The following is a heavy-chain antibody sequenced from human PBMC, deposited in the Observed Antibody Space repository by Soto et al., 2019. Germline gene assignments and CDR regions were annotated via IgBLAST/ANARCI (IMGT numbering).Heavy chain of an antibody. CDR2: ISSSSSYT. J-gene: IGHJ4*02. D-gene: IGHD3-22*01. CDR3: ARMQSYDSSGYYDY. Sequence: PGGSLRLSCAASGFTFSDYYMSWIRQAPGKGLEWVSYISSSSSYTNYADSVKGRFTISRDNAKNSLYLQMNSLRAEDTAVYYCARMQSYDSSGYYDYWGQGTLVTVSS. CDR1: GFTFSDYY. V-gene: IGHV3-11*06.